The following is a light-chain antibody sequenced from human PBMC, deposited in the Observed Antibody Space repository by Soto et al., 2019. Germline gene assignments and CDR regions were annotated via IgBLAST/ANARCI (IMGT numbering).Light chain of an antibody. CDR3: QSYDDAFLV. CDR2: ESN. Sequence: NFMLTQPHSVSESPGKTVTISCTRSSGSIASNSVQWYQQRPGSAPTTVIYESNQRPSGVPDRFSGSTDGSSNSASLTIFGLQTEDEADYYCQSYDDAFLVFGGGTKLTVL. J-gene: IGLJ2*01. V-gene: IGLV6-57*04. CDR1: SGSIASNS.